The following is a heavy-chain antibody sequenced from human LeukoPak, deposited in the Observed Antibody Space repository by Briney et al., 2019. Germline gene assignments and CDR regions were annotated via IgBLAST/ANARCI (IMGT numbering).Heavy chain of an antibody. D-gene: IGHD3-10*01. CDR1: GGSISSSSYY. CDR2: IYYSGST. V-gene: IGHV4-39*07. J-gene: IGHJ4*02. CDR3: ARGALYYYGPGSYSKTEYFDY. Sequence: SETLSLTCTVSGGSISSSSYYWGWIRQPPGKGLEWIGSIYYSGSTYYNPSLKSRVTISVDTSKNQFSLKLSSVTAADTAVYYCARGALYYYGPGSYSKTEYFDYWGQGTLVTVSS.